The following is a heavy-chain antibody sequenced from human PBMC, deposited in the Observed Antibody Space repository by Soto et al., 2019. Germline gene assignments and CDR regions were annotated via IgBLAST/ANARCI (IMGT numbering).Heavy chain of an antibody. D-gene: IGHD3-16*01. CDR2: MNPNSANP. Sequence: QVQLVQSGAEVKKPGASVKVSCKASGYTFTSYDINWVRRATGQGPEWMGWMNPNSANPGYAQKFQGRVTMTRNTSISTADMELSSLGSEDAAVYYCAREGGRGRDVWGQGTTVTVSS. CDR3: AREGGRGRDV. V-gene: IGHV1-8*01. CDR1: GYTFTSYD. J-gene: IGHJ6*02.